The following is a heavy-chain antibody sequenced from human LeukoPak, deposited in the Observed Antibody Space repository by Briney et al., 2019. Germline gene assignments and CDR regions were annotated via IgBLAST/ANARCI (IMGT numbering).Heavy chain of an antibody. Sequence: SETLSLTCAVYGGSYSGYYWSWIRQPPGKGLEWIGEINHSGSTNYNPSLKSRVTISVDTSKNQFSLKLCSVTAADTAVYYCARVEMATIDTFDIWGQGTMVTVSS. CDR3: ARVEMATIDTFDI. J-gene: IGHJ3*02. V-gene: IGHV4-34*01. D-gene: IGHD5-24*01. CDR1: GGSYSGYY. CDR2: INHSGST.